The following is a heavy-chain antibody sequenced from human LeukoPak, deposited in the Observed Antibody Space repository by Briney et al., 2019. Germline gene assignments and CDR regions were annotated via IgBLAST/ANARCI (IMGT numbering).Heavy chain of an antibody. CDR1: GYTFTGYY. D-gene: IGHD5-18*01. CDR2: INPNSGGT. J-gene: IGHJ4*02. Sequence: ASVKVSCKASGYTFTGYYMHWVRQAPGQGLEWMGWINPNSGGTDYAQKFQGRVTMTRDTSISTAYMELSRLRSDDTAVYYCARDLGYSYGYPDYWGQGTLVTVSS. V-gene: IGHV1-2*02. CDR3: ARDLGYSYGYPDY.